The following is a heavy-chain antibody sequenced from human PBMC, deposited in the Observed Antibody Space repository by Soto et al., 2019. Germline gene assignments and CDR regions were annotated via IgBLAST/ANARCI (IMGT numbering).Heavy chain of an antibody. CDR2: ISGSGGST. V-gene: IGHV3-23*01. J-gene: IGHJ4*02. CDR3: AKRGYYDFCSGYSFSGPFFDY. D-gene: IGHD3-3*01. Sequence: GSLRLSCAASGFTFSSYAMSWVRQAPGKGLEWVSAISGSGGSTYYADSVKGRFTISRDNSKNTLYLQMNSLRAEDTAVYYCAKRGYYDFCSGYSFSGPFFDYWGQGTLVTVSS. CDR1: GFTFSSYA.